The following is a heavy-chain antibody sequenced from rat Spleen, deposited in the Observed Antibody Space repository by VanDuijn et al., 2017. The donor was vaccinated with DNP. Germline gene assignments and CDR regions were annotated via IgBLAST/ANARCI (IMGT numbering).Heavy chain of an antibody. CDR2: ISYDGSST. CDR1: GFTFSSFP. Sequence: EVQLVESGGGLVQPGRSMKLSCAASGFTFSSFPMAWVRQAPTKGLEWVATISYDGSSTYYRDSVKGRFTITRDNAENTQYLQMDSLRSEDTATYYCATVPFGDSAPDYWGQGVMVTVSS. CDR3: ATVPFGDSAPDY. V-gene: IGHV5-46*01. J-gene: IGHJ2*01. D-gene: IGHD3-3*01.